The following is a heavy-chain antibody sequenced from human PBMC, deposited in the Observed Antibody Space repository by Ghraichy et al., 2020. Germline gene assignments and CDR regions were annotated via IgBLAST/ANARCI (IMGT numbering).Heavy chain of an antibody. D-gene: IGHD3-22*01. CDR1: GGSISSGDYY. CDR3: ARAITYYYERPYPVFDY. Sequence: SLNISCTVSGGSISSGDYYWSWIRQPPGKGLEWIGYIYYSGSTYYNPSLKSRITISVDTSKNQFSLKLSSVTAADTAVYYCARAITYYYERPYPVFDYWGQGTLVTVSS. CDR2: IYYSGST. V-gene: IGHV4-30-4*01. J-gene: IGHJ4*02.